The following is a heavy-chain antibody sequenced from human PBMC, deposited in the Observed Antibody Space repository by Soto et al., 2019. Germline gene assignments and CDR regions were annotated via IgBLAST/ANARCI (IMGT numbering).Heavy chain of an antibody. J-gene: IGHJ3*02. D-gene: IGHD6-19*01. Sequence: EVQLVESGGGLVQPGRSLRLSCAASGFTFDDYAMHWVRQAPGKGLEWVSGISWNSGSIGYADSVKGRFTISRDNAKNSLYLQMNSLRAEDTALYYCAKAFNGIAVNLFDIWGQGTMVTVSS. CDR2: ISWNSGSI. V-gene: IGHV3-9*01. CDR1: GFTFDDYA. CDR3: AKAFNGIAVNLFDI.